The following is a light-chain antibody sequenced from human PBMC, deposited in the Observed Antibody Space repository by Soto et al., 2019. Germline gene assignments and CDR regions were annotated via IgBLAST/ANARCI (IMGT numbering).Light chain of an antibody. CDR3: QQYVTSPRT. CDR1: QSVSSNY. V-gene: IGKV3-20*01. Sequence: IVLTQSPGTLSLSPGDRATLSCRSSQSVSSNYLAWYQQKPGQAPRLLIYGASFRATGIPARFSGRGSGTDFTLSISRLEPEDFAVYYCQQYVTSPRTFGQGTKVDTK. J-gene: IGKJ1*01. CDR2: GAS.